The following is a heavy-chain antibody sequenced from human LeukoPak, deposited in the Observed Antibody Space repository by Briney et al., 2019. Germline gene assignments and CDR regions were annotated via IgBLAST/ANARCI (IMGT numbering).Heavy chain of an antibody. CDR2: INHSGST. CDR1: GGSISSSSYY. J-gene: IGHJ4*02. Sequence: SETLSLTCTVSGGSISSSSYYWGWIRQPPGKGLEWIGEINHSGSTNYNPSLKSRVTISVDTSKNQFSLKLSSVTAADTAVYYCASLLQSHTDYWGQGTLVTVSS. V-gene: IGHV4-39*07. D-gene: IGHD3-22*01. CDR3: ASLLQSHTDY.